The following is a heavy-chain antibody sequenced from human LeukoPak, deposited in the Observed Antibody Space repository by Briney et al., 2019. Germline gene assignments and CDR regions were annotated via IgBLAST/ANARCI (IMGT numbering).Heavy chain of an antibody. CDR2: IHTSGST. CDR3: ARTTKARSRSLWIQLLDV. V-gene: IGHV4-4*09. D-gene: IGHD5-18*01. Sequence: SETLSLTCTVSGGSISSYYWSWIRQPPGKGLEWIGYIHTSGSTNYNPSLKSRVTISVDTSKNQFSLKLSSVTAADTAVYYCARTTKARSRSLWIQLLDVWGKGTTVTVSS. J-gene: IGHJ6*04. CDR1: GGSISSYY.